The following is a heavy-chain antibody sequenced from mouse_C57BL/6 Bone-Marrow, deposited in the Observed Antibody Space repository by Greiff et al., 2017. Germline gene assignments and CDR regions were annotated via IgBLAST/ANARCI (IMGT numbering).Heavy chain of an antibody. CDR3: ARWGWLLYWYFDV. Sequence: QVQLQQSGAELVRPGTSVKVSCKASGYAFTNSLIEWVKQRPGQGLEWIGVINPGSGGTNYNEKFKGKATLTADKSSSTAYMQLSSLTSEDSAVYFCARWGWLLYWYFDVWGTGTTVTVSS. CDR2: INPGSGGT. V-gene: IGHV1-54*01. CDR1: GYAFTNSL. D-gene: IGHD2-3*01. J-gene: IGHJ1*03.